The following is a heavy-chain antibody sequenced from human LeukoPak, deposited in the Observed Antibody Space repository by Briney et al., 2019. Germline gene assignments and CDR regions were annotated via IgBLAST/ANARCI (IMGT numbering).Heavy chain of an antibody. D-gene: IGHD6-19*01. CDR3: ASPNSMAGTHYFHY. J-gene: IGHJ4*02. V-gene: IGHV3-30*04. CDR2: ISYDGTDK. Sequence: GRSLRLSCAASGFTFTTFPMHWVRQPPGKGLEWVAVISYDGTDKYYADSVKGRFTISRDNSKSTLCLQMDSLRAEDTAVYYCASPNSMAGTHYFHYWGQGTLVTVSS. CDR1: GFTFTTFP.